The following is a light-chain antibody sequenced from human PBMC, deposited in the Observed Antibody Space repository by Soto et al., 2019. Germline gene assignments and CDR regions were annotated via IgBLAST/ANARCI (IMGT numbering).Light chain of an antibody. Sequence: IQMTQSQSSLSASVGDRVTITCRASQSISTYLNWYQQKPGKAPKLLIYAASSLQGGVPSRFSGSGSGTDFTLSISSLQPEDFAIYYCQQSYSIPLTFGQGTRLENK. J-gene: IGKJ5*01. CDR3: QQSYSIPLT. V-gene: IGKV1-39*01. CDR1: QSISTY. CDR2: AAS.